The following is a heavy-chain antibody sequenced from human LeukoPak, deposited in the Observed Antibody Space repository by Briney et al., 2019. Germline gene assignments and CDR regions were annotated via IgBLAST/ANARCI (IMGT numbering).Heavy chain of an antibody. CDR2: INPNSGGT. J-gene: IGHJ4*02. D-gene: IGHD1-26*01. V-gene: IGHV1-2*02. Sequence: GASVKVSCKASGYTFTGYYMHWVRQAPGQGLEWMGWINPNSGGTNYAQKFQGRVTMTRDTSISTAYMELSRLRSDDKAVYYCESRGMEGATTVDYWGQGTLVTVSS. CDR1: GYTFTGYY. CDR3: ESRGMEGATTVDY.